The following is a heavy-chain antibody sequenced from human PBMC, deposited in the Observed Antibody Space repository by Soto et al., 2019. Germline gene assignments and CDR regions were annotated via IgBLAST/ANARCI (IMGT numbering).Heavy chain of an antibody. CDR1: GFTFDDYA. CDR3: AKALDAFDI. J-gene: IGHJ3*02. V-gene: IGHV3-9*01. Sequence: PGGSLRLSCAASGFTFDDYAMHWVRQAPGKGLEWVSGISWNSGSIGYADSVKGRFTISRDNAKNSLYLQMNSLRAEDTALYYCAKALDAFDIWGQGTMVTVSS. CDR2: ISWNSGSI.